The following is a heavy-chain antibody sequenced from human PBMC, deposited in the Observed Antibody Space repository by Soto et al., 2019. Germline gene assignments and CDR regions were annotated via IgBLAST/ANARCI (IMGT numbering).Heavy chain of an antibody. V-gene: IGHV3-23*01. J-gene: IGHJ4*02. CDR3: AKFANGSGWPYYFDY. CDR2: ISGSGSST. CDR1: GFTFSSYA. D-gene: IGHD6-19*01. Sequence: PGGSLRLSCAASGFTFSSYAMSWVRQAPGKGLEWVSAISGSGSSTYYADSVKGRFTISRDNSKNTLYLQMNSLRAEDTAVYYCAKFANGSGWPYYFDYWGQGTLVTVSS.